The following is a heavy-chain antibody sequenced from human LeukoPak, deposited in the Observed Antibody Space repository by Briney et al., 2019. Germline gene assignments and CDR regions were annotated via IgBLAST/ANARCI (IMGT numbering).Heavy chain of an antibody. D-gene: IGHD5-12*01. J-gene: IGHJ4*02. CDR1: GFTFSNHA. CDR3: ARTFNGFDPNFDH. Sequence: QTGGSLRLSCAASGFTFSNHAMNWVRQVPGKGLVWVSTISTDGDGPHYADSVKGRFTISRDNMKNTLYLQMDNLRDVDTAVYFCARTFNGFDPNFDHWGQGTLATVSS. CDR2: ISTDGDGP. V-gene: IGHV3-23*01.